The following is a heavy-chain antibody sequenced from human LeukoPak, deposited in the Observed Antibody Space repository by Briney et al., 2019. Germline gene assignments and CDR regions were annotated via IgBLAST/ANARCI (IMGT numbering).Heavy chain of an antibody. J-gene: IGHJ4*02. Sequence: GGSLRLSCAASGFTFSDYYMSWIRQAPGKGLEWVSYISSSSSYIYYADSVKGRFTISRDNAKNSLYLQMNSLRVEDTAVYYCARDKHSGYSPNDYWGQGTLVTVSS. CDR2: ISSSSSYI. CDR1: GFTFSDYY. D-gene: IGHD5-12*01. V-gene: IGHV3-11*06. CDR3: ARDKHSGYSPNDY.